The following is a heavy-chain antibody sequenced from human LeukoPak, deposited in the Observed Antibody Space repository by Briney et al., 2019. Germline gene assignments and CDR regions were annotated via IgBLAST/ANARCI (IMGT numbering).Heavy chain of an antibody. CDR3: AKDEGSSCGGDCPLDY. J-gene: IGHJ4*02. V-gene: IGHV3-30*18. CDR1: GFTFSKYV. Sequence: PGRSLRLSCATSGFTFSKYVFHWVRQAPGKGLEWVAVIGYDGSDKYYADSVKGRFTISRDNSKKTLYLQANSLRPEDTAVYYCAKDEGSSCGGDCPLDYWGQGTLVTVSA. CDR2: IGYDGSDK. D-gene: IGHD2-21*02.